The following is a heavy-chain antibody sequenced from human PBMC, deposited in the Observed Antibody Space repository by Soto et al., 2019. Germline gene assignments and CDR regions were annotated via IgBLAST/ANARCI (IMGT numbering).Heavy chain of an antibody. Sequence: SETLSLTCAVYGGSFSAYYRSWIRQPPGKGLEWIGEINYSGGTSYNPSLKSRFTISMDKSKSQFSLKLTSMTAADRAVYYCARGSVDTVDNSGVFEYWGQGIPVTVSS. CDR1: GGSFSAYY. CDR2: INYSGGT. J-gene: IGHJ4*02. V-gene: IGHV4-34*01. D-gene: IGHD3-22*01. CDR3: ARGSVDTVDNSGVFEY.